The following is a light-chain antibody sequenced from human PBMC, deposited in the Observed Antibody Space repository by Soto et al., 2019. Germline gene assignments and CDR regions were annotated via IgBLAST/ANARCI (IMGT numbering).Light chain of an antibody. CDR3: QKYNSAPWT. CDR2: AAS. Sequence: AIQMTQSPSSLSASVGDRVTITCRASQGIRNDLGWYQQKPGTAPKLLISAASTLQSGVPSRFSGSGSGTDFTLTISSLQPEDFATYYCQKYNSAPWTFGLGTTVEIK. V-gene: IGKV1-6*01. CDR1: QGIRND. J-gene: IGKJ1*01.